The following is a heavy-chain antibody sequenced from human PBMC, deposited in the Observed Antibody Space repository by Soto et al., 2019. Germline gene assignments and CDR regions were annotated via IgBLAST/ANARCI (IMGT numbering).Heavy chain of an antibody. V-gene: IGHV4-39*01. CDR1: GDSISSSTYY. Sequence: PSETLSLTCTVSGDSISSSTYYWGWIRQSPGKGLEWIGSMFYSGNTYYNPSLKSRVTLSIDTSKNQFSLKLNSVTAADTAVYYCVSPEGYYDSSGYTLDYWGQGTLVTVS. CDR2: MFYSGNT. CDR3: VSPEGYYDSSGYTLDY. J-gene: IGHJ4*02. D-gene: IGHD3-22*01.